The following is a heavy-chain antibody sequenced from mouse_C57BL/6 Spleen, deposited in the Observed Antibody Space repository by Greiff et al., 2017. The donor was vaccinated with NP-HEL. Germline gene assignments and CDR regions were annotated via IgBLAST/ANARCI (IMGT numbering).Heavy chain of an antibody. Sequence: VQLQQSGPELVKPGASVKISCKASGYAFSSSWMNWVKQRPGKGLEWIGRIYPGDGDTNYNGKFKGKATLTADKSSSTAYMQLSSLTSEDSAVYFCGDSSGHEWFAYWGQGTLVTVSA. J-gene: IGHJ3*01. V-gene: IGHV1-82*01. D-gene: IGHD3-2*02. CDR3: GDSSGHEWFAY. CDR2: IYPGDGDT. CDR1: GYAFSSSW.